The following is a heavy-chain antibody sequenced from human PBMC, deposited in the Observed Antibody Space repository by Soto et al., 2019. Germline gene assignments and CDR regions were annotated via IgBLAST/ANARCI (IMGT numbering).Heavy chain of an antibody. Sequence: PGGSLRLSCAASGFTFSSYAMHGFRQAPGKGLEWVAVISYDGSNKYYADSVEGRFTISRDNSNNTLYLQMNSLRAEDTAVYYCARDRGSSQPYYFDYWGQGTLVTVSS. CDR3: ARDRGSSQPYYFDY. CDR1: GFTFSSYA. J-gene: IGHJ4*02. D-gene: IGHD1-26*01. V-gene: IGHV3-30-3*01. CDR2: ISYDGSNK.